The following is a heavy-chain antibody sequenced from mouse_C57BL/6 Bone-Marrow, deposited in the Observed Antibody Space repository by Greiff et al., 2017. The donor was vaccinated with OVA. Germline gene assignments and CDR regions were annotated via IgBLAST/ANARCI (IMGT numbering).Heavy chain of an antibody. Sequence: QVQLQQPGAELVRPGSSVKLSCKASGYTFTSYWMHWVKQRPIQGLEWIGNIDPSDSATHYNQKFKDKATLTVDKSSSTAYMQLSSLTSEDSAVYYCAREDYFGWFAYWGQGTLVTVSA. J-gene: IGHJ3*01. CDR1: GYTFTSYW. V-gene: IGHV1-52*01. D-gene: IGHD2-1*01. CDR3: AREDYFGWFAY. CDR2: IDPSDSAT.